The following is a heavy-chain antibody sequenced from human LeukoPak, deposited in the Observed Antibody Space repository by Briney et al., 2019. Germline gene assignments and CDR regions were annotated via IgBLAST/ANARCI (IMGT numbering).Heavy chain of an antibody. Sequence: SETLSLTCAVYGGSFSGYYWSWIRQPPGKGLEWIGYIYYSGSTNYNPSLKSRVTISVDTSKNQFSLRLTSVTAADTAVYYCALVHYSSGWYNYFDYWGQGTLVTVSS. D-gene: IGHD6-19*01. CDR3: ALVHYSSGWYNYFDY. CDR2: IYYSGST. V-gene: IGHV4-59*08. CDR1: GGSFSGYY. J-gene: IGHJ4*02.